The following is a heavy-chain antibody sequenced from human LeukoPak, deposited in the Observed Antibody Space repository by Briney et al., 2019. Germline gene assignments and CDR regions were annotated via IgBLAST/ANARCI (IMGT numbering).Heavy chain of an antibody. CDR2: INHSGST. Sequence: SETLSLTCAVYGGSFSGYYWSWIRQPPGKGLEGIGEINHSGSTNYIPSLKSRVTISVDTSMNQFSLKLSSVTAADTAVYYCAKQKLVWGGHGIDYWGKGTLVTVSS. J-gene: IGHJ4*02. CDR1: GGSFSGYY. D-gene: IGHD6-13*01. V-gene: IGHV4-34*01. CDR3: AKQKLVWGGHGIDY.